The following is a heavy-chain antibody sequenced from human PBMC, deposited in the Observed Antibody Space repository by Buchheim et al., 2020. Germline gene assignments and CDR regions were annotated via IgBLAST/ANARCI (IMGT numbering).Heavy chain of an antibody. D-gene: IGHD2-2*01. V-gene: IGHV1-46*01. J-gene: IGHJ6*02. Sequence: QVQLVQSGAEVKKPGASVKVSCKASGYTFTSYYMHWVRQAPGQGLEWMGIINPSGGSTSYAQKFQGRVTMTRDTSTSTVYMELSSLRSEDTTVYYCASDIVVVPAAMRGGYYYYGMDVGGQGTT. CDR3: ASDIVVVPAAMRGGYYYYGMDV. CDR1: GYTFTSYY. CDR2: INPSGGST.